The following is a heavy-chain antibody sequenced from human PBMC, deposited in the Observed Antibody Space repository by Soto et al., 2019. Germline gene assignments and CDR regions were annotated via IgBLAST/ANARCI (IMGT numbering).Heavy chain of an antibody. CDR3: ARFARITIFGVVIGPFLGMDV. CDR1: GGSISSGDYY. D-gene: IGHD3-3*01. J-gene: IGHJ6*02. V-gene: IGHV4-30-4*01. CDR2: IYYSGST. Sequence: PSETLSLTCTVSGGSISSGDYYWSWIRQPPGKGLEWIGYIYYSGSTYYNPSLKSRVTISVDTSKNQFSLKLSSVTAADTAVYYCARFARITIFGVVIGPFLGMDVWGQGTTVTVSS.